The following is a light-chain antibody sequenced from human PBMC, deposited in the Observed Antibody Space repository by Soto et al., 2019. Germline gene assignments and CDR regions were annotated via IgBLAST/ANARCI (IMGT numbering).Light chain of an antibody. Sequence: DIQMTQSPSTLSASVGDRVTITCRASQSISSWLAWYQQKPGKAPKLLIYKASSLESGVPSRFSGSGSGTEFTLTISSLQPDDFAKYYCQQYNSYSWTFGQGTKV. CDR2: KAS. J-gene: IGKJ1*01. CDR1: QSISSW. V-gene: IGKV1-5*03. CDR3: QQYNSYSWT.